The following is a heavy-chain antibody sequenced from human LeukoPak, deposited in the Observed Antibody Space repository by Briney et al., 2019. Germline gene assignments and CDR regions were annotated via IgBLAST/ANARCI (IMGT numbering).Heavy chain of an antibody. J-gene: IGHJ4*02. D-gene: IGHD6-13*01. V-gene: IGHV3-30-3*01. CDR1: GGSISSSN. Sequence: LSLTCAVSGGSISSSNWWSWVRQPPGKGLEWVAVISYDGSNKYYADSVKGRFTISRDNSKNTLYLQMNSLRAEDTAVYYCARDRSSFDYWGQGTLVTVSS. CDR3: ARDRSSFDY. CDR2: ISYDGSNK.